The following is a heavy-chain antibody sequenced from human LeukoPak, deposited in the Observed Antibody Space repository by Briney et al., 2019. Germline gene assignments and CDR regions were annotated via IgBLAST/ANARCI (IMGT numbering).Heavy chain of an antibody. D-gene: IGHD5-18*01. CDR3: ARSQFKDRLSLIHDS. Sequence: GGSLRLSCEASGFTFSDYYMSWIRQAPGGGLEWLPYITGSGNSIYYLDSMKGRFTISRDNAKNSLYLQINSLRAEDTAVYYCARSQFKDRLSLIHDSWGQGTLVTVSS. J-gene: IGHJ4*02. CDR1: GFTFSDYY. CDR2: ITGSGNSI. V-gene: IGHV3-11*04.